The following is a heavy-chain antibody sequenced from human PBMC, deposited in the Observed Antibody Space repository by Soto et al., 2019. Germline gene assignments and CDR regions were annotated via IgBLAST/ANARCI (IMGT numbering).Heavy chain of an antibody. CDR1: GGSFSGYY. CDR3: ARPPPRVVVASPYYFDY. D-gene: IGHD2-15*01. V-gene: IGHV4-34*01. CDR2: INHSGST. J-gene: IGHJ4*02. Sequence: SETLSLTCAVYGGSFSGYYWSWIRQPPGKGLEWIGEINHSGSTNYNPSLKSQVTISVDTSKNQFTLKLGSVTAADTAVYYCARPPPRVVVASPYYFDYWGQGTLVTVSS.